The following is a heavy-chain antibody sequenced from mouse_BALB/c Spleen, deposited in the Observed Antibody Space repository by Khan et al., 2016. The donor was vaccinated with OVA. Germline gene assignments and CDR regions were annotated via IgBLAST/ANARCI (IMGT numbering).Heavy chain of an antibody. CDR3: ARTDYYGYDSFPY. CDR1: GYSITSEYT. D-gene: IGHD2-2*01. CDR2: ISYSGNT. V-gene: IGHV3-2*02. J-gene: IGHJ3*01. Sequence: EVQLQESGPGLVKPSQSLSLTCTVTGYSITSEYTWNWIRQFPGNKLEWMSFISYSGNTRYNPSLKSRISITRDNSKNQFFLQLNSVTSEDTATYYGARTDYYGYDSFPYWGQGTLVTVAA.